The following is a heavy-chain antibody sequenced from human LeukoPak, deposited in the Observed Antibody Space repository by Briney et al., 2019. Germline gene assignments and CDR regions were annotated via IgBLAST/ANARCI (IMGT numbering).Heavy chain of an antibody. CDR1: GYTFTGYY. CDR3: ARVSLNYYDSSGFSFDI. Sequence: GASVKVSCKASGYTFTGYYMHWVRQAPGQGLEWMGWINPNSGGTNYAQKFQGRVTMTRDTSISTAYMELSRLRSDDTAVYYCARVSLNYYDSSGFSFDIWGQGTMVTVSS. J-gene: IGHJ3*02. D-gene: IGHD3-22*01. CDR2: INPNSGGT. V-gene: IGHV1-2*02.